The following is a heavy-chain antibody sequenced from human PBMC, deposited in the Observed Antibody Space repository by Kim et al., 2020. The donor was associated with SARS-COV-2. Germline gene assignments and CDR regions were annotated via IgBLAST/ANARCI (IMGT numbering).Heavy chain of an antibody. J-gene: IGHJ4*02. V-gene: IGHV3-9*01. D-gene: IGHD5-18*01. CDR3: AKDRVDSYGGEFDY. Sequence: ADSGKGRFTITRDNAKNSLYLQMNSLRAEDTALYYCAKDRVDSYGGEFDYWGQGTLVTVSS.